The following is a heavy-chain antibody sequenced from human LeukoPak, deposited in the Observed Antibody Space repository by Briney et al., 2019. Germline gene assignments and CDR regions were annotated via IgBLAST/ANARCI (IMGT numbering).Heavy chain of an antibody. Sequence: GGSLRLSCAASGFTFRSYSMNWVRQSPGKGLEWVSSITSSSSYLFYADSVKGRFTISRDNVKNSLYLQMNSLRAEDTAVYYCASDYDSFFDYGARGPLVPFSS. D-gene: IGHD5-12*01. CDR1: GFTFRSYS. V-gene: IGHV3-21*01. CDR2: ITSSSSYL. J-gene: IGHJ4*02. CDR3: ASDYDSFFDY.